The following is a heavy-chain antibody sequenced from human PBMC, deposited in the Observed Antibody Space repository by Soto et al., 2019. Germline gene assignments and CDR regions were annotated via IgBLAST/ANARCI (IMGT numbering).Heavy chain of an antibody. Sequence: EVQLLESGGGLVQPGGSLSLSCAASGFTFSSYAMSWVRQAPGKGLEWGSAISGSGGSTYYADSVKGRFTISGDNSKSTLDLQMNSLRAEDTAVYYCAKSWGGVVVDGMDVWGQGTTVTVSS. J-gene: IGHJ6*02. CDR2: ISGSGGST. V-gene: IGHV3-23*01. D-gene: IGHD3-22*01. CDR3: AKSWGGVVVDGMDV. CDR1: GFTFSSYA.